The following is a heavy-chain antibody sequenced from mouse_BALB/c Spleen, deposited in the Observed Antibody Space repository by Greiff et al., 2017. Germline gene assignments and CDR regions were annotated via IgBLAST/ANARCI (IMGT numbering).Heavy chain of an antibody. CDR2: IYPGNVNT. J-gene: IGHJ2*01. V-gene: IGHV1S56*01. Sequence: VKLQESGPELVKPGASVRISCKASGYTFTSYYIHWVKQRPGQGLEWIGWIYPGNVNTKYNEKFKGKATLTADKSSSTAYMQLSSLTSEDSAVYFCARFDYYGSRFDYWGQGTTLTVSS. D-gene: IGHD1-1*01. CDR3: ARFDYYGSRFDY. CDR1: GYTFTSYY.